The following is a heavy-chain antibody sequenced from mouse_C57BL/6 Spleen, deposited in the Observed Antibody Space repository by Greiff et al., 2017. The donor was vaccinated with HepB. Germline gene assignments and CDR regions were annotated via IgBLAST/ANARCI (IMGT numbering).Heavy chain of an antibody. D-gene: IGHD1-1*01. V-gene: IGHV1-80*01. CDR1: GYAFSSYW. Sequence: VKLQESGAELVKPGASVKISCKASGYAFSSYWMNWVKQRPGKGLEWIGQIYPGDGDTNYNGKFKGKATLTADKSSSTAYMQLSSLTSEDSAVYFCARGYGSRTRAMDYWGQGTAVTVSS. CDR3: ARGYGSRTRAMDY. J-gene: IGHJ4*01. CDR2: IYPGDGDT.